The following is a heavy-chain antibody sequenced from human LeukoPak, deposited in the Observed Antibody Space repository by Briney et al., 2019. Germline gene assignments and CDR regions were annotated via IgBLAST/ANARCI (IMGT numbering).Heavy chain of an antibody. CDR1: GYTFTGYY. Sequence: ASVKVSCKASGYTFTGYYIHWVRQAPGQGLEWMGWINPNSGGTNYAQKFQGWVTMTRDTSISTAYMELSRLRSDDTAVYYCARDRTDGSGSPTDAFDIWGQGTMVTVSS. D-gene: IGHD3-10*01. V-gene: IGHV1-2*04. CDR3: ARDRTDGSGSPTDAFDI. CDR2: INPNSGGT. J-gene: IGHJ3*02.